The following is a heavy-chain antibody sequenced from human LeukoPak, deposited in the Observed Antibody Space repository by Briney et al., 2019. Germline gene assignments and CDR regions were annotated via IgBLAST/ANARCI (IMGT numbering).Heavy chain of an antibody. V-gene: IGHV1-69*06. CDR2: IIPIFGTA. J-gene: IGHJ4*02. D-gene: IGHD5-12*01. CDR1: GGTFSSYA. Sequence: SVKVSCKASGGTFSSYAISWVRQAPGQGLEWMGGIIPIFGTANYAQKFQGRVTITADKSTSTAYMELSSLRSEDTAVYYCARERSSADIVATFDYWGQGTLVTVSS. CDR3: ARERSSADIVATFDY.